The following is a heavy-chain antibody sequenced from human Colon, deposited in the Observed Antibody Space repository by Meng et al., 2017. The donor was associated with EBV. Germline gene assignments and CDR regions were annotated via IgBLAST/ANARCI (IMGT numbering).Heavy chain of an antibody. D-gene: IGHD2-8*02. J-gene: IGHJ4*02. Sequence: WGSELFEPSETLFLTCAGNGGSLSGSYWNWIRQPPGKGLEWIGEIIHGGSPSYNPSLKSRVTISIDTSKNQLSLMLSSVTAADTAVYYCARRPTGIDYWGQGTLVTVSS. CDR3: ARRPTGIDY. CDR2: IIHGGSP. V-gene: IGHV4-34*12. CDR1: GGSLSGSY.